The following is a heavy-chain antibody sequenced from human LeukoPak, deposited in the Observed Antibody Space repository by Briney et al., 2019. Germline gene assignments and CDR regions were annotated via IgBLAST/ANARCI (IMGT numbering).Heavy chain of an antibody. D-gene: IGHD5-12*01. CDR2: ISGSGGST. Sequence: GGSLRLSCAASGFTFSTYAMSWVRQAPGKGLEWVSGISGSGGSTYYADSVKGRFTISRDNSKNTLYLQMNSLRAEDTAVYYCAKIGNSGYAPYFDYWGQGTLVTVSS. CDR3: AKIGNSGYAPYFDY. CDR1: GFTFSTYA. V-gene: IGHV3-23*01. J-gene: IGHJ4*02.